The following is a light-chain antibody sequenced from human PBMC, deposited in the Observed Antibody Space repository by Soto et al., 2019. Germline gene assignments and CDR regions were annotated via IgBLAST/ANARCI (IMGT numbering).Light chain of an antibody. V-gene: IGLV2-18*01. J-gene: IGLJ1*01. CDR2: EVN. Sequence: QSALTQPPSVSGSPGQSVTISCTGTSSDVGSYNRLSWYQQPPGTAPKLIMYEVNTRPSGVPDRFSGSKSGSTASLTISGLQAEDEADYYSSLYISCSTYVFGTGTKVTVL. CDR1: SSDVGSYNR. CDR3: SLYISCSTYV.